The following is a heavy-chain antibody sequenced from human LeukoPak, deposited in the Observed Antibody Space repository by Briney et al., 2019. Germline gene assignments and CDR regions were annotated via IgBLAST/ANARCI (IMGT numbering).Heavy chain of an antibody. Sequence: GGSLRLSCAASGFTFSSYAMHWVRQAPGKGLEWVAVISYDGSNKNYADSVKGRFTISRDNAKNSLYLQMNSLRAEDTAVYYCARDMGGRLSPTDAFDIWGQGTMVTVSS. J-gene: IGHJ3*02. V-gene: IGHV3-30-3*01. CDR1: GFTFSSYA. CDR2: ISYDGSNK. D-gene: IGHD2/OR15-2a*01. CDR3: ARDMGGRLSPTDAFDI.